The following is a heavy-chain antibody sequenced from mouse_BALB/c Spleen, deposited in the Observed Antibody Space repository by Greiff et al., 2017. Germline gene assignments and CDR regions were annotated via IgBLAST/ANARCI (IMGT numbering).Heavy chain of an antibody. J-gene: IGHJ2*01. CDR1: GFTFSSYA. Sequence: EVQRVESGGGLVKPGGSLKLSCAASGFTFSSYAMSWVRQTPEKRLEWVASISSGGSTYYPDSVKGRFTISRDNARNILYLQMSSLRSEDTAMYYCARVRSSSFDYWGQGTTLTVSS. CDR2: ISSGGST. CDR3: ARVRSSSFDY. V-gene: IGHV5-6-5*01. D-gene: IGHD1-1*01.